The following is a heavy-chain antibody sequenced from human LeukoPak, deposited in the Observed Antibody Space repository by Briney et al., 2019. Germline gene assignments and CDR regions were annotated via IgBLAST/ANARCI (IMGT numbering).Heavy chain of an antibody. D-gene: IGHD1-14*01. CDR1: GFTFSSYE. Sequence: GGSLRLSCAASGFTFSSYEMNWVRQAPGKGLEWVSYISSSGSTIYYADSVKGRFTISRDNAKNSLYLQMNSLRAEDTAVYYCASDFRTRNKRLYFDYWGQGTLVTVSS. CDR2: ISSSGSTI. J-gene: IGHJ4*02. V-gene: IGHV3-48*03. CDR3: ASDFRTRNKRLYFDY.